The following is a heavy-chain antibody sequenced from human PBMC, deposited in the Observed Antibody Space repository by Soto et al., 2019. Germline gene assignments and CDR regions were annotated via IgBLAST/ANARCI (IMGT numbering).Heavy chain of an antibody. V-gene: IGHV5-10-1*01. D-gene: IGHD5-12*01. CDR2: IDPSDSYT. Sequence: GESLKISCKGSGYSFTSYWISWVRQMPGKGLEWMGRIDPSDSYTNYSPSFQGHVTISADKSISTAYLQWSSLKASDTAMYYCAIGAQYYHHYRLDVCGQGTSVPVSS. CDR3: AIGAQYYHHYRLDV. J-gene: IGHJ6*02. CDR1: GYSFTSYW.